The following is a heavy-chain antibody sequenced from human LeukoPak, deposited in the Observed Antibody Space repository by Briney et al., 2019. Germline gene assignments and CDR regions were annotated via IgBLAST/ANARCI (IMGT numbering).Heavy chain of an antibody. D-gene: IGHD3-22*01. J-gene: IGHJ4*02. Sequence: PGGSLRLSCAASGFTFSSYGMHWVRQAPGKGLEWVAVISYDGSNKYYADSVKGRFTISRDNSKNTLYLQMNSLRAEDTAVYYCAKVGYYYDNSGYLDYWGQGTLVTVSS. CDR2: ISYDGSNK. CDR3: AKVGYYYDNSGYLDY. CDR1: GFTFSSYG. V-gene: IGHV3-30*18.